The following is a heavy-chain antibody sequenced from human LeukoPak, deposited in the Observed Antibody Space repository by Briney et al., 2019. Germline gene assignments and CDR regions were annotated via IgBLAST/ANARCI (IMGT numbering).Heavy chain of an antibody. CDR1: GGSISSYY. CDR2: IYYSGST. V-gene: IGHV4-59*01. J-gene: IGHJ5*02. D-gene: IGHD3-22*01. CDR3: ARAYYYDSSGYPNWFDP. Sequence: SETLSLTCTVSGGSISSYYWSWIPQPPGKGLEWSGYIYYSGSTNYNPSLKSRVTISVDTSKNQFSLKLSSVTAADTAVYYCARAYYYDSSGYPNWFDPWGQGTLVTVSS.